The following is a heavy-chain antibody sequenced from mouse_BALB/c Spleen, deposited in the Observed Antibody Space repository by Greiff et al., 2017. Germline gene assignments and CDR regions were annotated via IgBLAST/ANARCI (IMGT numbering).Heavy chain of an antibody. CDR1: GFSLSTSGMG. CDR3: ARIDFYYGYYYAMDY. V-gene: IGHV8-8*01. J-gene: IGHJ4*01. D-gene: IGHD1-2*01. CDR2: IWWDDDK. Sequence: QVTLKVSGPGILQPSQTLSLTCSFSGFSLSTSGMGVGWIRQPSGKGLEWLAHIWWDDDKRYNPALKSRLTISKDTSSNQVFLKIASVDTADTATYYCARIDFYYGYYYAMDYWGQGTSVTVSS.